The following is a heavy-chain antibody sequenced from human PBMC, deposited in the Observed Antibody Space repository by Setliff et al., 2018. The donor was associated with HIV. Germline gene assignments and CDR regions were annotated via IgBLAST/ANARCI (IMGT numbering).Heavy chain of an antibody. V-gene: IGHV4-31*01. CDR1: GGSISSGGYY. Sequence: PSEPLSLTCSVTGGSISSGGYYWHWVRQHPEKGLEWIGYIYNSGRAFYNPSLKSQISISLDSSKNQFSLKLNSVTAVDTAVYYCARGGYGYSSDYFDFWGQGALVTVSS. CDR3: ARGGYGYSSDYFDF. CDR2: IYNSGRA. D-gene: IGHD4-4*01. J-gene: IGHJ4*02.